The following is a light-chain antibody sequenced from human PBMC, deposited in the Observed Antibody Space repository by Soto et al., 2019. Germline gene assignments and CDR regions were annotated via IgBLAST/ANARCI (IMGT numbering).Light chain of an antibody. CDR1: QAIRTA. Sequence: AIQLTQSPSSLYASVGDRVTITCRASQAIRTALGWYQQKPGKVPKLLLYAASILQSGVPSRFSGSGSGTDFTLTISSLQPEDFATYYCLLDFRYFWAFGQGTKV. CDR3: LLDFRYFWA. CDR2: AAS. J-gene: IGKJ1*01. V-gene: IGKV1-6*01.